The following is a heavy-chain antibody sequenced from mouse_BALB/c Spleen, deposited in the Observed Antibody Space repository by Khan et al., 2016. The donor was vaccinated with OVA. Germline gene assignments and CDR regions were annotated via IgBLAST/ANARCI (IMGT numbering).Heavy chain of an antibody. V-gene: IGHV1-4*01. CDR3: IRAGAYYRNDGWFAY. D-gene: IGHD2-14*01. J-gene: IGHJ3*01. Sequence: QVQLQQSGAELARPGASVKMSCKASGYTFTCYTIHWIKLRPGQGLEWIGYINPSNGYTNYNQKFKDKVTLTADKSSTTAYMQLSSLTSDDSAFYNCIRAGAYYRNDGWFAYWGQGTLVTVSA. CDR1: GYTFTCYT. CDR2: INPSNGYT.